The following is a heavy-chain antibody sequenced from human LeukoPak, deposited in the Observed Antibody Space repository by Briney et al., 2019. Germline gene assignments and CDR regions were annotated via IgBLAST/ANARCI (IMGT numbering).Heavy chain of an antibody. CDR3: ARGRWTATETTYYLDY. CDR2: INAGNGKT. CDR1: GYSFGDYA. Sequence: ASVKVSCKASGYSFGDYAIHWVRQAPGQRLEWMGWINAGNGKTKYSQNFQARVTITRDRSAGTAYMELSSLRSEDTSVYYCARGRWTATETTYYLDYWGQGTLVTVSS. J-gene: IGHJ4*02. D-gene: IGHD4-17*01. V-gene: IGHV1-3*01.